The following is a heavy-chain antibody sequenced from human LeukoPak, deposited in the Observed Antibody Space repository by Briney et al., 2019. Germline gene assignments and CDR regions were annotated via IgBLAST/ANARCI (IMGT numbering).Heavy chain of an antibody. CDR1: GFTFTNYA. CDR3: ARGGSGSYYEPFDY. J-gene: IGHJ4*02. CDR2: ISYDGSNK. V-gene: IGHV3-30*04. D-gene: IGHD1-26*01. Sequence: GGSLRLSCAASGFTFTNYAMHWARQAPGKGLEWVAVISYDGSNKFYADSVKGRFTISRDNSKNTLYLQVNNLRTDDTAVYYCARGGSGSYYEPFDYSGQGTLVTVSS.